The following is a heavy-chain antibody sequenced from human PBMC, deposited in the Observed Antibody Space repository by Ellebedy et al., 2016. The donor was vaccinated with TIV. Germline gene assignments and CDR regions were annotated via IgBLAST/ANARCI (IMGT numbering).Heavy chain of an antibody. V-gene: IGHV5-51*01. J-gene: IGHJ4*02. D-gene: IGHD5-24*01. Sequence: KVSCKGSGYSFTTYWIAWVRQMPGKGLEWMGIIYPGDSDTRYSPSFQGQVTIPADKSISTAYLQWSSLKASDTAMYYCARRGGDGYNIGGIVDYWGQGTLVTVSS. CDR2: IYPGDSDT. CDR3: ARRGGDGYNIGGIVDY. CDR1: GYSFTTYW.